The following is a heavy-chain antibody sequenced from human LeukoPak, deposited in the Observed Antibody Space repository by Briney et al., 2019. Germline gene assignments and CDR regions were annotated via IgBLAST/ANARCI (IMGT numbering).Heavy chain of an antibody. CDR1: GFTFSDYY. Sequence: GGSLRLFCAASGFTFSDYYMSWIRQAPGKGPEWVSYISSSGSTIYYADSVKGRFTISRDNAKNSLYLQMNSLRAEDTAVYYCAVTKGGARLKYYYYMDVWGKGTTVTISS. J-gene: IGHJ6*03. CDR2: ISSSGSTI. V-gene: IGHV3-11*01. D-gene: IGHD3-16*01. CDR3: AVTKGGARLKYYYYMDV.